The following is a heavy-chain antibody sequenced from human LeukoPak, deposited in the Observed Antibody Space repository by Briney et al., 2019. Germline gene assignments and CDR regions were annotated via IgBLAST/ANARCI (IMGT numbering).Heavy chain of an antibody. V-gene: IGHV1-2*02. J-gene: IGHJ6*03. CDR1: GYTFTSYA. Sequence: GASVKVSCKASGYTFTSYAMNWVRQAPGQGLEWMGWINPSSGGTNYPQKFQGRVTMTRDTSLSTAYMELSGLRSDDTAVYYCARDPGTLIRGSRRGYDGNYYYMDVWGKGTTVTISS. CDR2: INPSSGGT. CDR3: ARDPGTLIRGSRRGYDGNYYYMDV. D-gene: IGHD3-10*01.